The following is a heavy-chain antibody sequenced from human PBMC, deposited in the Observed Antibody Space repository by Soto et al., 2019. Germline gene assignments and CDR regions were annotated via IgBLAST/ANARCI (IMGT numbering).Heavy chain of an antibody. D-gene: IGHD6-13*01. J-gene: IGHJ4*02. Sequence: QVQLVQSGAEVKKPGSSVKVSCKASGGTFSSYTISWVRQAPGQGREWMGRIIPILGIANYAQKFQGRVTITADKSTSTAYMELSSLRSEDTAVYYCASIAAAGKDYWGQGTLVTVSS. CDR2: IIPILGIA. V-gene: IGHV1-69*02. CDR1: GGTFSSYT. CDR3: ASIAAAGKDY.